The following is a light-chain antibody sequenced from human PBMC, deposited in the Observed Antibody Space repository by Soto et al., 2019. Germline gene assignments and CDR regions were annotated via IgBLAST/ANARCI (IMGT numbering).Light chain of an antibody. CDR2: GAA. J-gene: IGKJ4*01. CDR3: QQYRTWPPRT. Sequence: EIVMMQSPAPLSVSPGERATLACRSRQSVSSNCAWYQQKPGQAPMLLIYGAATRATGITARFSGSGSGTEFTLTVSSLQCEDFAVYYLQQYRTWPPRTCGGGHNVEI. CDR1: QSVSSN. V-gene: IGKV3-15*01.